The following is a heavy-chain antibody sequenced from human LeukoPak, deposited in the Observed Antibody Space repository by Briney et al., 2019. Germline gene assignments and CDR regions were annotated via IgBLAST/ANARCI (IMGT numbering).Heavy chain of an antibody. CDR2: VSGTSGYM. CDR1: GFIFSTYT. D-gene: IGHD2/OR15-2a*01. Sequence: GGSLRLSCASSGFIFSTYTMSWVRQAPGKGLEWVSSVSGTSGYMYYADSVKGRFTISRDNSKNSLYLQMNSLRAEDTAVYYCARKTFFDYWGQGTLVTVSS. CDR3: ARKTFFDY. V-gene: IGHV3-21*01. J-gene: IGHJ4*02.